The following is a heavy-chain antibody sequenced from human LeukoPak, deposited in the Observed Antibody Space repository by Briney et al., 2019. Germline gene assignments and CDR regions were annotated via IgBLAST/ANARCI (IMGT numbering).Heavy chain of an antibody. CDR3: AKRGLLSDAFDI. Sequence: GGSLRLSCAASGFTFSSYAMSWVRQAPGKGLEWVSAISGSGGSTYYADSVKGRFTISRDNSKSTLYLQMNSLRAEDTAVYYCAKRGLLSDAFDIWGQGTMVTVSS. CDR1: GFTFSSYA. D-gene: IGHD3-22*01. J-gene: IGHJ3*02. CDR2: ISGSGGST. V-gene: IGHV3-23*01.